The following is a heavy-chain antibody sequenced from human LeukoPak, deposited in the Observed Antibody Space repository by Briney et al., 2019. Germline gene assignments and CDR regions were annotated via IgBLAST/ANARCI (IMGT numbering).Heavy chain of an antibody. CDR2: INSDGSRT. CDR1: GITFGSYW. J-gene: IGHJ4*02. Sequence: GGSLRLSCTASGITFGSYWMHWVRQTPGRGLVWVSRINSDGSRTSYVDSVKGRFTISRDNAKNTLYLQMNSLRDEDTAVYYCARGYSGYEAPDYWGQGTLVTVSS. D-gene: IGHD5-12*01. CDR3: ARGYSGYEAPDY. V-gene: IGHV3-74*01.